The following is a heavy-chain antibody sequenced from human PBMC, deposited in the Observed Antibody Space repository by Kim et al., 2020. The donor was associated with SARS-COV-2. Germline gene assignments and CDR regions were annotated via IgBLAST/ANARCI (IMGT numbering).Heavy chain of an antibody. CDR2: IYYSGST. D-gene: IGHD6-19*01. CDR3: ARYRSSGWYVGYFDY. Sequence: SETLSLTCTVSGGFISSYYWSWIRQPPGKGLEWIGYIYYSGSTNYNPSLKSRVTISVDTSKNQFSLKLSSVTAADTAVYYCARYRSSGWYVGYFDYWGQGTLVTVSS. J-gene: IGHJ4*02. V-gene: IGHV4-59*08. CDR1: GGFISSYY.